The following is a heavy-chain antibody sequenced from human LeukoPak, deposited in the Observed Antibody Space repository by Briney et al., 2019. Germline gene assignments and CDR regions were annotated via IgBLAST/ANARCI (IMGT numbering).Heavy chain of an antibody. J-gene: IGHJ4*02. CDR3: ARDAYSSSSFDY. Sequence: GGSLRLSCAASGFIFSSHSMNWVRQAPGKGLEWVSFISSSSTYIYYADSVRGRFTISRDNAKNSLNLQMNSLRAEDTAVYYCARDAYSSSSFDYWGQGTLVTVSS. CDR1: GFIFSSHS. CDR2: ISSSSTYI. V-gene: IGHV3-21*01. D-gene: IGHD6-6*01.